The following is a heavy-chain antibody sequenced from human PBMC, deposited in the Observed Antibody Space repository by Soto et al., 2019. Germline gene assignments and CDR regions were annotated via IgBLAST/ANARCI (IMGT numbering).Heavy chain of an antibody. CDR1: GYTFTNSD. Sequence: ASVKVSCKASGYTFTNSDINWVRQATGQGLEWMGWMNPNSGNTGYAQKFQGRVTMASNTSISTAYMELSSLRSEDTAVYYCAKQGPLHCSGTSCQYYFVYWGQGALVTVSS. CDR3: AKQGPLHCSGTSCQYYFVY. D-gene: IGHD2-2*01. J-gene: IGHJ4*02. CDR2: MNPNSGNT. V-gene: IGHV1-8*01.